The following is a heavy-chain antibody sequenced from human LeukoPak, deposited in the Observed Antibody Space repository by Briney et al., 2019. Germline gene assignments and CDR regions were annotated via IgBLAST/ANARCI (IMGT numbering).Heavy chain of an antibody. D-gene: IGHD3-10*01. Sequence: SETLSLTCTVSGGSISSGGYYWSWIRQHPGKGLEWIGYIYYSGSTYYNPSLKSRVTISVDTSKNQFSLKLSSVTAADTAVYYCARVPMARGGIDYWGQGTLVAVSS. J-gene: IGHJ4*02. CDR3: ARVPMARGGIDY. CDR1: GGSISSGGYY. CDR2: IYYSGST. V-gene: IGHV4-31*03.